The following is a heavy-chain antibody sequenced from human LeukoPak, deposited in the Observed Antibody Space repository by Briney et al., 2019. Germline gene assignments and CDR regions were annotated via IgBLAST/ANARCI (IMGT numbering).Heavy chain of an antibody. CDR2: ISGSGGST. Sequence: TGGSLRLSCAASGFTFRDAWMTWVRQAPGKGLEWVSAISGSGGSTYYADSVKGRFTISRDNSKNTLYLQMNSLRAEDTAVYYCAKDTLMVYAIRDAFDIWGQGTMVTVSS. D-gene: IGHD2-8*01. J-gene: IGHJ3*02. CDR1: GFTFRDA. V-gene: IGHV3-23*01. CDR3: AKDTLMVYAIRDAFDI.